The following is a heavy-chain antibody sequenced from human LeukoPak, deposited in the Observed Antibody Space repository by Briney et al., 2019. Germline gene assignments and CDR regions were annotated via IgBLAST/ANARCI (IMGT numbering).Heavy chain of an antibody. V-gene: IGHV3-21*01. D-gene: IGHD6-13*01. CDR1: GFTFSDYY. J-gene: IGHJ3*02. CDR2: ISSSSSYI. CDR3: AISHSSSWFQGGLDAFDI. Sequence: GGSLRLSCAASGFTFSDYYMRWVRQAPGKGMEWVSSISSSSSYIYYADSVKGRFTISRDNAKNSLYLQMNSLRAEDTAVYYCAISHSSSWFQGGLDAFDIWGQGTMVTVSS.